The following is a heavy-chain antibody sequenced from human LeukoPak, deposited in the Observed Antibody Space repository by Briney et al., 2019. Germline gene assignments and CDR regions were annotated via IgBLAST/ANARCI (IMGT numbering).Heavy chain of an antibody. J-gene: IGHJ3*02. D-gene: IGHD6-6*01. CDR3: ARGGAARPDI. V-gene: IGHV3-48*01. CDR1: GFIFRNYG. CDR2: ISSSSTSR. Sequence: GGSLRLSCAASGFIFRNYGMNWVRQAPGKGLEWVAYISSSSTSRDYADSVRGRFTISRDNARNSLYLQMNSLGAEDTAVYYCARGGAARPDIWGQGTMVIVSS.